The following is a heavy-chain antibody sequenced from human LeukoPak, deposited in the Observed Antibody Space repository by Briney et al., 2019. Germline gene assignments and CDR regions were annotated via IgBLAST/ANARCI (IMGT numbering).Heavy chain of an antibody. D-gene: IGHD2-8*01. CDR3: AKDVMVYATIPEYFQH. CDR1: GFTFSSYA. J-gene: IGHJ1*01. CDR2: ISGSGGST. Sequence: PGGSLRLSCAASGFTFSSYAMSWVRQAPGKGLEWVSAISGSGGSTYYADSVKGRFTISRDNSKNTLYLQMNSLRAEDTAVYYCAKDVMVYATIPEYFQHWGQGTLVTVSS. V-gene: IGHV3-23*01.